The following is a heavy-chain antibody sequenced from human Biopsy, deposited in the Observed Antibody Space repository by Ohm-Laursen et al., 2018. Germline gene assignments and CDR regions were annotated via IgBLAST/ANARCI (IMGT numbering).Heavy chain of an antibody. V-gene: IGHV3-11*01. CDR1: GFSFSDYH. CDR2: ISGGGTI. D-gene: IGHD4-17*01. J-gene: IGHJ4*02. Sequence: SLRLSCAASGFSFSDYHMRWIRQAPGRGLEWVSYISGGGTIYYGDSMKGRVTISRDNAKNSLYLQMHSLRAEDTAVYYCAKSGIGTVTRHFDLWGQGTLVTVSS. CDR3: AKSGIGTVTRHFDL.